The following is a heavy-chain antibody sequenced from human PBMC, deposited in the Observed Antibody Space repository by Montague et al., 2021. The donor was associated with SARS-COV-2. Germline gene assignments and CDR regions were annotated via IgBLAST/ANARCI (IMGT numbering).Heavy chain of an antibody. CDR1: GGSITVSRYD. V-gene: IGHV4-39*01. J-gene: IGHJ3*02. CDR3: ARHRANAGAFDI. CDR2: VHYTGTT. D-gene: IGHD1-1*01. Sequence: SETLSLTCTVSGGSITVSRYDWGWIRPPPGKGLEWIGSVHYTGTTSYNASPKSRLTISVDTSENQFSLKMTSATASDTAVYYCARHRANAGAFDIWGQGTMVTVSS.